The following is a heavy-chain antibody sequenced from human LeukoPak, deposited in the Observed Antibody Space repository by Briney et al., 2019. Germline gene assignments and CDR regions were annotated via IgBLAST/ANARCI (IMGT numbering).Heavy chain of an antibody. V-gene: IGHV5-51*01. CDR1: GSRFTSFW. Sequence: GASLKISCKGSGSRFTSFWIGWVRQMPGKGLEWMGIIYPGDSETRYSPSFQGQVTVSADKSFSTAYLQWSSLKASDTAMYYCARHYGANYLDYWGQGSPVTVSS. D-gene: IGHD3-10*01. J-gene: IGHJ4*02. CDR2: IYPGDSET. CDR3: ARHYGANYLDY.